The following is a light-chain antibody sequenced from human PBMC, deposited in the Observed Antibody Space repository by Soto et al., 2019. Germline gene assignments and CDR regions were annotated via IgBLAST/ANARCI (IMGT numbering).Light chain of an antibody. CDR2: AAS. Sequence: DIQMTQSPSSLSASLGDRVTITCRASQGIGVYLAWFQQKPGKVPKLLIYAASTLQSGVPSRFSGSGSGTDFTLTISSLQAEDFATYCCQKYNGAPLTFGEGTKVEIK. J-gene: IGKJ4*01. V-gene: IGKV1-27*01. CDR1: QGIGVY. CDR3: QKYNGAPLT.